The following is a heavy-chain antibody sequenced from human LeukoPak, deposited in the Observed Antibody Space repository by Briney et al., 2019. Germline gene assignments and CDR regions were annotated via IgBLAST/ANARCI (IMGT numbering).Heavy chain of an antibody. CDR2: ISYDGSNK. D-gene: IGHD1-26*01. V-gene: IGHV3-30*04. Sequence: PGRSLRLSCAASGFTFSNYAMHWVRQAPGKGLEWVAVISYDGSNKYYADSVKGRFTISRDNSKNTLYLQVNSLRAEDTAVYYCARDYSGSYYLILDYWGQGTLVTVSS. J-gene: IGHJ4*02. CDR1: GFTFSNYA. CDR3: ARDYSGSYYLILDY.